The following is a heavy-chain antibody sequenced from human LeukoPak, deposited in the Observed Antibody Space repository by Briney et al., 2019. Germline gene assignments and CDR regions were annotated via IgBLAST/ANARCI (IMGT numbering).Heavy chain of an antibody. V-gene: IGHV4-34*01. CDR3: ARSDADGWDY. CDR2: INHSGKT. Sequence: PGGSLRLSCAASGFTFTNAWMSWIRQPPGKGLEWIGEINHSGKTNYNPSLKSRVTISVDTSKNQFSLKINSVSAADSGLYYCARSDADGWDYWGQGALVTVSS. J-gene: IGHJ4*02. CDR1: GFTFTNAW. D-gene: IGHD4-17*01.